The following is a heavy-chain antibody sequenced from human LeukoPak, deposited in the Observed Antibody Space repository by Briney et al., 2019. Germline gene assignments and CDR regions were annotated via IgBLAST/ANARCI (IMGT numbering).Heavy chain of an antibody. V-gene: IGHV4-34*01. CDR3: ARGMALAAVFDY. Sequence: PSETLSLTCVVYVGSFRGYYWNWIRQPPGKGLEGIGEINHSGSTNYNPCLKCRVTISVDTSKNQLSLEVSSVTAADTAVYYCARGMALAAVFDYWGQGTLVTVSS. CDR1: VGSFRGYY. J-gene: IGHJ4*02. CDR2: INHSGST. D-gene: IGHD2-15*01.